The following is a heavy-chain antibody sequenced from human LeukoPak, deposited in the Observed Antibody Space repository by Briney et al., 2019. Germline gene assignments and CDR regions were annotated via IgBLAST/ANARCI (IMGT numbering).Heavy chain of an antibody. D-gene: IGHD6-19*01. CDR1: GGSTSNHF. V-gene: IGHV4-59*11. J-gene: IGHJ4*02. CDR3: TKATKWLAFDD. CDR2: IYTGGTT. Sequence: SETLSLTCTASGGSTSNHFWSWIRQPPGKGLEWIGNIYTGGTTNYNPSLKSGVTISIDTSKNQLSLHLASVTAADTAVYYCTKATKWLAFDDWGRGTLVTVSS.